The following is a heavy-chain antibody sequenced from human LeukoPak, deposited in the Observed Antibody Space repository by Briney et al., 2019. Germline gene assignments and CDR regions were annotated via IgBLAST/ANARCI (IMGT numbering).Heavy chain of an antibody. D-gene: IGHD1/OR15-1a*01. CDR1: GFTFSSYG. CDR3: ARPGGNIFDY. CDR2: ISSSSSYI. V-gene: IGHV3-21*01. J-gene: IGHJ4*02. Sequence: GGSLRLSCAASGFTFSSYGMSWVRQAPGKGLEWVSSISSSSSYIYYADSVKGRFTISRDNAKNSLYLQMNSLRAEDTAVYYCARPGGNIFDYWGQGTLVTVSS.